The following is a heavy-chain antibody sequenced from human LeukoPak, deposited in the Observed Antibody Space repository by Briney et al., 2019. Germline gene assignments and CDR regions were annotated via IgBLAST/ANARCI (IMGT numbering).Heavy chain of an antibody. D-gene: IGHD4/OR15-4a*01. CDR2: ISGSGGST. J-gene: IGHJ4*02. CDR3: AKDGDAKVPIYYFDY. V-gene: IGHV3-23*01. CDR1: GFTFSSYA. Sequence: PGGSLRLSCAASGFTFSSYAMIWVRQAPGKGLEWVSAISGSGGSTYYADSVKGRFTISKDNSKNTLYLQMNSLRAEDTAVYYCAKDGDAKVPIYYFDYWGQGTLVTVSS.